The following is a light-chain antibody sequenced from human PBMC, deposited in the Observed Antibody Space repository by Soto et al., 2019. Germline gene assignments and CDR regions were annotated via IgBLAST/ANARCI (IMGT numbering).Light chain of an antibody. CDR1: QSVSSY. Sequence: EIVLTQSPATLSLSPGERATLSCRASQSVSSYLAWYQQKPGQAPRLLVYDASTRATDIPARFSGSGSGTDFTLSISSLEPEDFAVYFCQQRSGWPLTFGGGTKVDIK. J-gene: IGKJ4*01. CDR3: QQRSGWPLT. CDR2: DAS. V-gene: IGKV3-11*01.